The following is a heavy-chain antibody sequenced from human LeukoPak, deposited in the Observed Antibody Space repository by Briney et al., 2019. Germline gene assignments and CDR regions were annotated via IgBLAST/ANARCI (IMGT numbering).Heavy chain of an antibody. V-gene: IGHV3-74*01. CDR3: ARGRPHGNDY. CDR2: IASDGSST. J-gene: IGHJ4*02. CDR1: VFTFSSCW. D-gene: IGHD4-23*01. Sequence: GGSLRLSYAGSVFTFSSCWMNWVRQAPGKGLVWVSRIASDGSSTTYADSVKGRFSISRDNAKNTLYLQMNSLRVEDTAVYYCARGRPHGNDYWGQGTLVTVSS.